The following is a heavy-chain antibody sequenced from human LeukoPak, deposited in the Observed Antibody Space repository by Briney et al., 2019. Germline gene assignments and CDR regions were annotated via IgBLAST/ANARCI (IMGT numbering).Heavy chain of an antibody. Sequence: SVTVSCKASGGTFSSYAISWVRQAPGQGLEWMGGIIPIFGTANYAQKFQGRVTITADESTSTAYMELSSLRSEDTAMYYCARSEDDYGDYRWFDPWGQGTLVTVSS. CDR2: IIPIFGTA. CDR3: ARSEDDYGDYRWFDP. CDR1: GGTFSSYA. J-gene: IGHJ5*02. V-gene: IGHV1-69*01. D-gene: IGHD4-17*01.